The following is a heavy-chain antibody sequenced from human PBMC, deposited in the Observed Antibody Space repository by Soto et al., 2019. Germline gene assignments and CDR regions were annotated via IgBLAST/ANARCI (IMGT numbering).Heavy chain of an antibody. CDR1: GFTLSSYA. J-gene: IGHJ1*01. D-gene: IGHD6-19*01. Sequence: GGSLRLSCAASGFTLSSYALSWVRQAPGKELEWVSGISGSGDSTYYADSVKGRFNISRDNSKNTLYLQMNSLRAEDTAVYYCAKGVPGIAVAGTGYFQHWGQVTLVTVSS. CDR3: AKGVPGIAVAGTGYFQH. V-gene: IGHV3-23*01. CDR2: ISGSGDST.